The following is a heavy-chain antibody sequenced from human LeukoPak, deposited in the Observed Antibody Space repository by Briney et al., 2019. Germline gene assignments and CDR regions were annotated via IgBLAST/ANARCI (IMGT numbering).Heavy chain of an antibody. Sequence: SVKVAWQASAYTFTSYGIRWVRQAPGRVLEWMGWISAYKGNTNYAQKLQGRVTMTTDTSTSTAYMELRSLRSDDTAVYYCATPDPTNDYGDYNAFDIWGQGTMVTVSS. J-gene: IGHJ3*02. CDR1: AYTFTSYG. CDR3: ATPDPTNDYGDYNAFDI. D-gene: IGHD4-17*01. V-gene: IGHV1-18*01. CDR2: ISAYKGNT.